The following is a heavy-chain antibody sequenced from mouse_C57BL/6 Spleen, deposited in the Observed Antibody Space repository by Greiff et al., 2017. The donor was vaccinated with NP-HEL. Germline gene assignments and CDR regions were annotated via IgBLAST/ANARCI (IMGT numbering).Heavy chain of an antibody. J-gene: IGHJ2*01. Sequence: VQLVESGAELVRPGASVTLSCKASGYTFTDYEMHWVKQTPVHGLEWIGAIDPETGGTAYNQKFKGKAILTADKSSSTAYMELRSLTSEDSAVYYCTRGGFITTVVAPFDYWGQGTTLTVSS. V-gene: IGHV1-15*01. D-gene: IGHD1-1*01. CDR3: TRGGFITTVVAPFDY. CDR1: GYTFTDYE. CDR2: IDPETGGT.